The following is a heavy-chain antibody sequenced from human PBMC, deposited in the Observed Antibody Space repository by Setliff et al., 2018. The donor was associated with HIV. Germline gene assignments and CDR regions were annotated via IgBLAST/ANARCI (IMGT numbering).Heavy chain of an antibody. J-gene: IGHJ5*02. Sequence: SETLSLTCAVYGGSFSGYYWSWIRQPPGKGLEWIGEFTHGRSTNNNPSFKSRVTISGDTTKNQFSLKLTSVTAAATAVYYCARGVRSTVATWAWFDPWGQGTLVTVAS. CDR2: FTHGRST. CDR1: GGSFSGYY. CDR3: ARGVRSTVATWAWFDP. D-gene: IGHD5-12*01. V-gene: IGHV4-34*01.